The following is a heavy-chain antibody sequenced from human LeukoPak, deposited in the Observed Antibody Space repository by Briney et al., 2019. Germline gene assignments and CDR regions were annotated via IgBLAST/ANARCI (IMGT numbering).Heavy chain of an antibody. D-gene: IGHD3-22*01. Sequence: SETLSLTCTVSGGSISSGDYYWSWIRQPPGKGLEWIGYIYYSGSTYYNPSLKSRVTISVDTSKNQFSLKLSSVTAADTAVYYRAREKITMIVDDAFDIWGQGTMVTVSS. CDR1: GGSISSGDYY. CDR3: AREKITMIVDDAFDI. V-gene: IGHV4-30-4*01. CDR2: IYYSGST. J-gene: IGHJ3*02.